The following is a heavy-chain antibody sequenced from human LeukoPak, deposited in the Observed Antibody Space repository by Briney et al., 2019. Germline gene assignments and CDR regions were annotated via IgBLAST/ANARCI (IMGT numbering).Heavy chain of an antibody. J-gene: IGHJ4*02. Sequence: GGSLRLSCAASGFTFSSYWMSWVRQAPGKGLEWVANIKQDGSEKYYVDSVKGRFTISRDNAKNSLYLQMNSLRAEDTALYYRAKDGNYDFWSGYMPLDYWGQGTLVTVSS. D-gene: IGHD3-3*01. CDR2: IKQDGSEK. V-gene: IGHV3-7*03. CDR3: AKDGNYDFWSGYMPLDY. CDR1: GFTFSSYW.